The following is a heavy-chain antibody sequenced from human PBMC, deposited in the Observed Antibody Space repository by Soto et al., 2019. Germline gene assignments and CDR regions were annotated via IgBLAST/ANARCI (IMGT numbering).Heavy chain of an antibody. CDR3: ARQRVLPAQYFFDY. V-gene: IGHV4-61*03. CDR2: ITDVGST. Sequence: SETLSLTCAVSGGSVSSGSYFWTWIRQSPGKGLEWIGYITDVGSTNYNPSLKSRVTMSADTTKNHFSLNLRSVTAADTAVYYCARQRVLPAQYFFDYWGQGIPVTVSS. CDR1: GGSVSSGSYF. D-gene: IGHD6-25*01. J-gene: IGHJ4*02.